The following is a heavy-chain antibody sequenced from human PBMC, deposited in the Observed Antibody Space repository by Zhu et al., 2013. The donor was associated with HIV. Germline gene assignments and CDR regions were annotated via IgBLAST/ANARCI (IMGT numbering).Heavy chain of an antibody. CDR2: IYYSGST. V-gene: IGHV4-59*06. CDR3: ARDGYCTGGVCYKGMDV. CDR1: GFTVSSNY. Sequence: VQLLESGGGLVQPGGSLRLSCAASGFTVSSNYMSWVRQAPGKGLEWIGYIYYSGSTYYNPSLKSRVTISVDTSKNQFSLKLSSATAADTAVYYCARDGYCTGGVCYKGMDVWGQGTTVTVSS. J-gene: IGHJ6*02. D-gene: IGHD2-8*02.